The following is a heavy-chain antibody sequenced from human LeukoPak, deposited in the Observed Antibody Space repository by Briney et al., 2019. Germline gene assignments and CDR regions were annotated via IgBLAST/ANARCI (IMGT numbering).Heavy chain of an antibody. CDR2: ISWNSGSI. V-gene: IGHV3-9*01. J-gene: IGHJ6*02. Sequence: GRSLRLSCAASGSTFDDYAVHWVRQAPGKGLEWVSGISWNSGSIGYADSVKGRFTISRDNAKNSLYLQMNSLRAEDTALYYCAKDTQQLSYYYYYGMDVWGQGTTVTVSS. CDR3: AKDTQQLSYYYYYGMDV. D-gene: IGHD6-13*01. CDR1: GSTFDDYA.